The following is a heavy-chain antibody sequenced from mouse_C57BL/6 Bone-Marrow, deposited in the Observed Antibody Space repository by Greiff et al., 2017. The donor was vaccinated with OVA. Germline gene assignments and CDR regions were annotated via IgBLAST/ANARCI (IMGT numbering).Heavy chain of an antibody. CDR2: IDPENGDT. D-gene: IGHD1-1*01. CDR3: TTITTVVFDY. J-gene: IGHJ2*01. Sequence: VQLQQSGAELVRPGASVKLSCTASGFNIKDDYMHWVKQRPEQGLEWIGWIDPENGDTEYASKFQGKATITADTSYNTAYLQISSLTSEDTAVYYCTTITTVVFDYWGQGTTLTVSS. V-gene: IGHV14-4*01. CDR1: GFNIKDDY.